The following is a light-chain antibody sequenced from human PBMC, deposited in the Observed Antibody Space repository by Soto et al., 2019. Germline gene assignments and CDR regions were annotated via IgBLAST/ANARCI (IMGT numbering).Light chain of an antibody. CDR3: SSYTSSSTSV. J-gene: IGLJ1*01. Sequence: QSALTQPASVSGSPGQSITISCTGTSSDVGGYNYVSWYQQHPGKAPKLMIYEVSNRPSGVSNRFFGSKSGNTASLTISGLQAEDEADYYCSSYTSSSTSVFGTGTKVTVL. CDR1: SSDVGGYNY. CDR2: EVS. V-gene: IGLV2-14*01.